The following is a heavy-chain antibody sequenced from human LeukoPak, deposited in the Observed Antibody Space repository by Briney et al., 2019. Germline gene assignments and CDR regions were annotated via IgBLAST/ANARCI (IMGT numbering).Heavy chain of an antibody. Sequence: PSETLSLTCTVSGGSISSGSYYWSWIRQPAGKGLEWIGRIYTSGSTNYNPSLKSRVTISVDTSKNQFSLKLSSVTAADTAVYYCARRNYYDSSGFDYWGQGTLVTVSS. V-gene: IGHV4-61*02. J-gene: IGHJ4*02. CDR1: GGSISSGSYY. CDR3: ARRNYYDSSGFDY. D-gene: IGHD3-22*01. CDR2: IYTSGST.